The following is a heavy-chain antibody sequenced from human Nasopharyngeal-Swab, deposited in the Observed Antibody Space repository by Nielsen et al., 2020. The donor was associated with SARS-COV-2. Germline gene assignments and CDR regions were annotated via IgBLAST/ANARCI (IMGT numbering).Heavy chain of an antibody. D-gene: IGHD6-25*01. V-gene: IGHV4-34*01. CDR3: ARGGIAARVFPFDY. Sequence: SETLSLTCAVYGGSFSGYYWSWIRQPPGKGLEWIGEINHSGSTNYNPSLKSRVTISVDTSKNQFSLKLSFVTAADTAVYYCARGGIAARVFPFDYWGQGTLVTVSS. CDR1: GGSFSGYY. CDR2: INHSGST. J-gene: IGHJ4*02.